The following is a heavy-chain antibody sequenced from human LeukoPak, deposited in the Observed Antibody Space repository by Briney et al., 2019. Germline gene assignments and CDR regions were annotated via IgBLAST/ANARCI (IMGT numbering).Heavy chain of an antibody. Sequence: RASVKVSCKASGYTFTSYGISWVRQAPGQGLEWMGWISAYNGNTNYAQKLQGRVTMTTDTSTSTAYMELRSLRSDDTAVYYCARTTPRAIAAARPLDYWGQGTLVTVSS. CDR1: GYTFTSYG. CDR2: ISAYNGNT. CDR3: ARTTPRAIAAARPLDY. J-gene: IGHJ4*02. V-gene: IGHV1-18*01. D-gene: IGHD6-13*01.